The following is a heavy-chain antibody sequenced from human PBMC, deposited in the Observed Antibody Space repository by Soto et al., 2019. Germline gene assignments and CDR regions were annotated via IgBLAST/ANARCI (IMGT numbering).Heavy chain of an antibody. V-gene: IGHV3-74*01. CDR2: IDGVGTGT. CDR3: TTVFEY. J-gene: IGHJ4*02. Sequence: GGSLRLSGVASGFTFTNYWMHWVRQVPGKGLVWVSRIDGVGTGTSYSDSVRGRFTISRDHAENTLHLQMDSLRAEDTAVYYCTTVFEYWRQG. CDR1: GFTFTNYW.